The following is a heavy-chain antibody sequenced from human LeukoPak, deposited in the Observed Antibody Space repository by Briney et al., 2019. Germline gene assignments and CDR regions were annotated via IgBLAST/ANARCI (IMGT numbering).Heavy chain of an antibody. CDR1: GGSISSSSYY. CDR2: IYYSGST. V-gene: IGHV4-39*01. D-gene: IGHD3-3*01. J-gene: IGHJ4*02. CDR3: ARDRGWSESNFDY. Sequence: SETLSLTCTVSGGSISSSSYYWGWIRQPPGKGLEWIGSIYYSGSTYYNPSLKSRVTISVDTSKNQFSLKLSSVTAADTAVYYCARDRGWSESNFDYWGQGTLVTVSS.